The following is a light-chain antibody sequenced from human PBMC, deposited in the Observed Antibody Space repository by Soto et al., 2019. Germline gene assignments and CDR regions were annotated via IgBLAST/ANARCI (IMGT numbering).Light chain of an antibody. CDR1: QSMGSN. V-gene: IGKV3-15*01. CDR2: GAS. J-gene: IGKJ1*01. CDR3: QQYHNWPRT. Sequence: EIVMTQSPSTLSVSPGERATLSCRASQSMGSNLAWYQQKPGQPPRLPIYGASTRATGIPARFIGSGSGTDFTLTITSLQSEDFAVYYCQQYHNWPRTFGQGTKVDIK.